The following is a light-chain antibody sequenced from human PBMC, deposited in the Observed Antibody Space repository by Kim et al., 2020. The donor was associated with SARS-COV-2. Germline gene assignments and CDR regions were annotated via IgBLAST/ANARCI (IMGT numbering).Light chain of an antibody. CDR3: ATWDDFLDGPV. CDR2: RNN. Sequence: GQMFTIACSGTCSDSGSNTGSWYQHLPGTAPKLLIYRNNPRPSGVPDRFSGSKSGTSASLAISGLQSEDEADYYCATWDDFLDGPVFGGGTQLTVL. J-gene: IGLJ2*01. CDR1: CSDSGSNT. V-gene: IGLV1-44*01.